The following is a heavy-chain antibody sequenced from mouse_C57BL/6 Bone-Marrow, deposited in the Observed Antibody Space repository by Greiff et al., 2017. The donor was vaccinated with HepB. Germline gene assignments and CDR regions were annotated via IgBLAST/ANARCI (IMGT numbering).Heavy chain of an antibody. Sequence: VKLMESGPELVKPGASVKISCKASGYAFSSSWMNWVKQRPGKGLEWIGRIYPGDGDTNYNGKFKGKATLTADKSSSTAYMQLSSLTSEDSAVYFCARWGDSSGLAWFAYWGQGTLVTVSA. J-gene: IGHJ3*01. CDR2: IYPGDGDT. V-gene: IGHV1-82*01. D-gene: IGHD3-2*02. CDR3: ARWGDSSGLAWFAY. CDR1: GYAFSSSW.